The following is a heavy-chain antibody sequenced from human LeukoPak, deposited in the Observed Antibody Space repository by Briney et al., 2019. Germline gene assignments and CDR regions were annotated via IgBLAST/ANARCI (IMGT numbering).Heavy chain of an antibody. V-gene: IGHV3-74*01. CDR1: GFIFSLYC. D-gene: IGHD2-15*01. CDR2: NNGDGSTT. J-gene: IGHJ5*02. Sequence: GGSLRLSCAASGFIFSLYCMYWVRQAPGKGLMYISRNNGDGSTTNYADVVKGRFTMSRDNVKNTLYLQMNSLRVEDTAVYYCARDPRNVGLAPWGQGTLVTVSS. CDR3: ARDPRNVGLAP.